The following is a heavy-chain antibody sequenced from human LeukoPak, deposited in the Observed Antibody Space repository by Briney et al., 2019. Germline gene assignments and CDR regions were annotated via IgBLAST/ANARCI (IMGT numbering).Heavy chain of an antibody. J-gene: IGHJ4*02. Sequence: SETLSLTCAVSGYSISSGYYWGWIRQPPGKGLEWIGSIYHSGSTYYNPSLKSRVTISVDTSKNQFSLKLSSVTAADTAVYYCAREEENCSSTSCYEGFDYWGQGTLFTVS. CDR1: GYSISSGYY. CDR3: AREEENCSSTSCYEGFDY. CDR2: IYHSGST. D-gene: IGHD2-2*01. V-gene: IGHV4-38-2*02.